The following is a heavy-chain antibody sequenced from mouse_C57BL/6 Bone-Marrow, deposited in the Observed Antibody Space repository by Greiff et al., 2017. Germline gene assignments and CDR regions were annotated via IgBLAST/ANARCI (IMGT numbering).Heavy chain of an antibody. CDR3: ARGLYGYDDGFAD. D-gene: IGHD2-2*01. CDR1: GYTFTDYY. Sequence: EVQLQQSGPVLVKPGASVKMSCKASGYTFTDYYMNWVKQSHGKSLEWIGVINPYNGGTSYNPKFKGKATLTVDKSSSPAYMELNSLTSEDSAVYYCARGLYGYDDGFADWGQGTLVTVSA. J-gene: IGHJ3*01. CDR2: INPYNGGT. V-gene: IGHV1-19*01.